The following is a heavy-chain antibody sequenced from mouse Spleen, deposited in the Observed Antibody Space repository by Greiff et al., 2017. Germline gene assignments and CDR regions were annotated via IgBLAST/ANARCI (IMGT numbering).Heavy chain of an antibody. CDR2: INPNNGGT. Sequence: EVQLQQSGPELVKPGASVKISCKASGYTFTDYYMNWVKQSHGKSLEWIGDINPNNGGTSYNQKFKGKATLTVDKSSSTAYMELRSLTSEDSAVYYCARPGLLGWFAYWGQGTLVTVSA. CDR3: ARPGLLGWFAY. J-gene: IGHJ3*01. V-gene: IGHV1-26*01. D-gene: IGHD3-3*01. CDR1: GYTFTDYY.